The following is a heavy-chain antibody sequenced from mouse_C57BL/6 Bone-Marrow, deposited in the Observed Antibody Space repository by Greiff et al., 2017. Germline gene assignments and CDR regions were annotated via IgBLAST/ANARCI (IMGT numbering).Heavy chain of an antibody. V-gene: IGHV1-15*01. D-gene: IGHD1-1*01. CDR3: TRWYYGSSDEAMEY. CDR1: GYTFTDYE. J-gene: IGHJ4*01. Sequence: QVQLQQPGAELVRPGASVTLSCKASGYTFTDYEMHWVKQTPVHGLEWIGTIYPETGGTAYNQKFKGKAILTADKSSSTAYMELRSLTSEDSAVYYCTRWYYGSSDEAMEYWGQGTSVTVSA. CDR2: IYPETGGT.